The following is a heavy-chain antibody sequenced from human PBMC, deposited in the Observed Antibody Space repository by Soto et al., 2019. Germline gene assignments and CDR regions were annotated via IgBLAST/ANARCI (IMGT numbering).Heavy chain of an antibody. D-gene: IGHD6-6*01. CDR2: ISGSGGST. V-gene: IGHV3-23*01. Sequence: PGGSLRLSCAASGFTFSSYAMSWVRQAPGKGLEWVSAISGSGGSTYYADSVKGRFTISRDNSKNTLYLQMNSLRAEDTAVYYCAKDQGLPIAARQVGVYYYGMDVWGQGTTVTVSS. J-gene: IGHJ6*02. CDR1: GFTFSSYA. CDR3: AKDQGLPIAARQVGVYYYGMDV.